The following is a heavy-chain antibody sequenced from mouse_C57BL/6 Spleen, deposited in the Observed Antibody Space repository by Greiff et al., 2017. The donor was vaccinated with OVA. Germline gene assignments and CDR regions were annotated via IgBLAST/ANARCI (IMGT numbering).Heavy chain of an antibody. CDR3: TGGNYGHYFDY. Sequence: VQLVESGAELVRPGASVTLSCKASGYTFTDYEMHWVKQTPVHGLEWIGAIDPETGGTAYNQKFKGKAILTADKSSSTAYMELRSLTSEDSAVYYCTGGNYGHYFDYWGQGTTLTVSS. J-gene: IGHJ2*01. D-gene: IGHD2-1*01. V-gene: IGHV1-15*01. CDR1: GYTFTDYE. CDR2: IDPETGGT.